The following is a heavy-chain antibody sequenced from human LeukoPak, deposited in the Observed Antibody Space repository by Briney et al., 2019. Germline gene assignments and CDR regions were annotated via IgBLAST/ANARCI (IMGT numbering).Heavy chain of an antibody. V-gene: IGHV4-59*12. D-gene: IGHD6-19*01. CDR1: GGSISSYY. J-gene: IGHJ3*02. CDR3: ARRVVSGRYLDAFDI. Sequence: SETLSLTCTVSGGSISSYYWSWIRQPPGKGLEWIGYIYYSGSTNYNPSLKSRVTISVDTSKNQFSLKLSSVTAADTAVYYCARRVVSGRYLDAFDIWGQGTMVTVSS. CDR2: IYYSGST.